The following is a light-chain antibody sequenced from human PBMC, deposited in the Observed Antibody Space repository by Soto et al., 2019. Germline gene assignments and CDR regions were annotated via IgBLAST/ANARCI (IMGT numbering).Light chain of an antibody. CDR2: WAS. Sequence: DIVMTQSPDSLAVSLGERATINCKSSQSVLYSSNNKNYLAWYQQKPGQPPKLLIYWASTRESGVPDRISGSGSGTDFTLTISSLQAEDVAVYYCQQYYSTPYTFVQGTKLEIK. J-gene: IGKJ2*01. CDR1: QSVLYSSNNKNY. V-gene: IGKV4-1*01. CDR3: QQYYSTPYT.